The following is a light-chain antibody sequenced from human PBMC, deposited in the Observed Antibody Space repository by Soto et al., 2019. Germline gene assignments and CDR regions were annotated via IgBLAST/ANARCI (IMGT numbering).Light chain of an antibody. Sequence: DILLTQSPATLSLSPGERATLSCRASQSVSIYLAWYQQKPGQAPRLLIYDASIRATGIPARFSGSGSGTDFTLTISSLEPEDFAVYYCQQRSDWPSFGPGTKVDIK. J-gene: IGKJ3*01. CDR3: QQRSDWPS. V-gene: IGKV3-11*01. CDR2: DAS. CDR1: QSVSIY.